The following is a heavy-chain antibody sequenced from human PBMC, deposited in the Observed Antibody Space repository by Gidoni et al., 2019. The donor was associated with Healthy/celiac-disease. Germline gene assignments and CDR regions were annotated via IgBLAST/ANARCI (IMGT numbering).Heavy chain of an antibody. CDR1: GGSISSSSYN. D-gene: IGHD3-3*01. J-gene: IGHJ4*02. CDR2: IYYSGST. CDR3: ARRLRFLEPFDY. V-gene: IGHV4-39*07. Sequence: QLPLQESGPGLVKPAETLSLTCTVSGGSISSSSYNWGWIRQPPGKGLEWIGSIYYSGSTYYNPSLKRRVTISVDTSNNQFSLKLSSVTAADTAVYYCARRLRFLEPFDYWGQGTLVTVSS.